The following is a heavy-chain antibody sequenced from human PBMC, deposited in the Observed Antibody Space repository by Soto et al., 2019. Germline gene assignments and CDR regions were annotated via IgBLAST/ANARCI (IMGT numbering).Heavy chain of an antibody. CDR3: ASPQQWLGQRGDFYY. V-gene: IGHV3-7*02. D-gene: IGHD6-19*01. CDR2: FRQDGSDK. Sequence: EVQLVESGGGLVQPGGSLRLSCAASGFTFSSYWMSWVRQAPGKGLEWVANFRQDGSDKYYVDSVKGRFTISRDNSKNSLYLQMNSLRAEDTAIYYCASPQQWLGQRGDFYYCGQGTLVTVSS. J-gene: IGHJ4*02. CDR1: GFTFSSYW.